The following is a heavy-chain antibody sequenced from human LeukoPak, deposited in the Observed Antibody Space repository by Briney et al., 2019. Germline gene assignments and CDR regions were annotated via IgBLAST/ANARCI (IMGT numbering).Heavy chain of an antibody. Sequence: ASVKVSCMASGYTFTSYAISWVRQAPGQGLEWMGWISVYNDNTNYAQKFQDRVTMTTDTSTSTAYMELRSLRSDDTAVYYCARNPMVSGYFYYMGVWGKRTTVTVSS. CDR1: GYTFTSYA. CDR2: ISVYNDNT. D-gene: IGHD3-10*01. J-gene: IGHJ6*03. V-gene: IGHV1-18*04. CDR3: ARNPMVSGYFYYMGV.